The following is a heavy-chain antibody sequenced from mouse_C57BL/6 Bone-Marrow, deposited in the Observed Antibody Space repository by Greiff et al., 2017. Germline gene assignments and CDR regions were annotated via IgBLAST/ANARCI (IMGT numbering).Heavy chain of an antibody. V-gene: IGHV1-82*01. CDR2: IYPGDGDT. CDR3: ARPQMYYYGSSSFAY. D-gene: IGHD1-1*01. Sequence: QVQLQQSGPELVKPGASVKISCKASGYAFSSSWMNWVKQRPGKGLEWIGRIYPGDGDTNYNGKFKGKATLTADKSSSTAYMKLSSLTSEDSAVYFCARPQMYYYGSSSFAYWGQGTLVTVSA. CDR1: GYAFSSSW. J-gene: IGHJ3*01.